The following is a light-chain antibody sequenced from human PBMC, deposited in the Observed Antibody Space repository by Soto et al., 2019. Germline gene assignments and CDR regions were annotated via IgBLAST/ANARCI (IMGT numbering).Light chain of an antibody. Sequence: EIVMTQSPATLSVSPGERATPSCRASQSVSSNLAWYQQKPGQAPRLLIYGASTTATGIPARFSGSGSGTEFTLTISSLQSEDFAVYNCQQYNKWPRTFGQGTKVDIK. CDR1: QSVSSN. V-gene: IGKV3-15*01. CDR3: QQYNKWPRT. CDR2: GAS. J-gene: IGKJ2*01.